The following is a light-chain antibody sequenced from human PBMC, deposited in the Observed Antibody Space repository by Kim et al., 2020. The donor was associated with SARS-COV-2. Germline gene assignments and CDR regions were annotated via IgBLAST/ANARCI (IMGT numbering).Light chain of an antibody. V-gene: IGKV4-1*01. CDR3: QQYYSTPYT. CDR2: WAS. Sequence: ATINCKSSQSVLYSSNNQNYLAWYQQKPGQPPELLIYWASTREYGVPDRFSGSGSGTDFTLTISSLQAEDVAVYYCQQYYSTPYTFGQGTKLEI. J-gene: IGKJ2*01. CDR1: QSVLYSSNNQNY.